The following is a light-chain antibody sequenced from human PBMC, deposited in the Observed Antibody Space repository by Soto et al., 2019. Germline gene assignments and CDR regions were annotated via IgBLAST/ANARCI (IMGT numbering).Light chain of an antibody. V-gene: IGKV3-15*01. Sequence: EVVMTQSPATLSVSPGERATLCCRSSDSVSSNLAWYQQRPGQAPRLVIYGASTRATGIPARFSGGGSGTEFTLTISSLQSEDFAVYYCQQYNSWPPITFGQGTRLEIK. CDR3: QQYNSWPPIT. J-gene: IGKJ5*01. CDR1: DSVSSN. CDR2: GAS.